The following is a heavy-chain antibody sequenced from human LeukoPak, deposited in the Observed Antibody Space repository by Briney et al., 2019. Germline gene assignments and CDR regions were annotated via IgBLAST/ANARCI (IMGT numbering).Heavy chain of an antibody. CDR1: GYTFTSFD. V-gene: IGHV1-2*02. J-gene: IGHJ4*02. CDR3: ARDERYDSSGYPFDY. D-gene: IGHD3-22*01. Sequence: ASVKVSCKASGYTFTSFDMNWVRQAPGQGLEWMGWINPNSGGTNYAQKFQGRVTMTRDTSISTAYMELSRLRSDDTAMYYCARDERYDSSGYPFDYWGQGTLVTVSS. CDR2: INPNSGGT.